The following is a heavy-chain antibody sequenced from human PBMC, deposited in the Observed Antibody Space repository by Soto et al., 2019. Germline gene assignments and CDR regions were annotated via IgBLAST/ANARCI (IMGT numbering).Heavy chain of an antibody. CDR3: ARTTYYYDSSGYYTPPSFDY. Sequence: ASVKVSCKASGYTFTGYYMHWVRRAPGQGLEWMGWINPNSGGTNYAQKFQGWVTMTRDTSISTAYMELSRLRSDDTAVYYCARTTYYYDSSGYYTPPSFDYWGQGTLVTVSS. CDR1: GYTFTGYY. V-gene: IGHV1-2*04. D-gene: IGHD3-22*01. J-gene: IGHJ4*02. CDR2: INPNSGGT.